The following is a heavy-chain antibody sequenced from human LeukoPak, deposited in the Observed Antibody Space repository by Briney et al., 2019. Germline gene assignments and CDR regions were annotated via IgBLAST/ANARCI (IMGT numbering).Heavy chain of an antibody. V-gene: IGHV3-7*01. CDR1: GFTFSRYW. D-gene: IGHD6-13*01. Sequence: GGSLRLSCAASGFTFSRYWMSWVRQAPGKWLGWVANIKQDGSEKYYVGSVKGRFTISRDNAKNSLYLQMNSLRAEDTAVYYCARSWTIAAAPDWFDPWGQGTLVTVSS. CDR2: IKQDGSEK. J-gene: IGHJ5*02. CDR3: ARSWTIAAAPDWFDP.